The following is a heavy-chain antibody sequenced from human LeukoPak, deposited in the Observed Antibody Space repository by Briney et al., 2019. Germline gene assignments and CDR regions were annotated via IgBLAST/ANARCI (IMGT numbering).Heavy chain of an antibody. CDR1: GGSISSTSYY. V-gene: IGHV4-39*01. Sequence: SETLSLTCTVSGGSISSTSYYWGWIRQPPGKGLEWIGSIYYSGSTYYNPPLKSRVTISVDTSKNQFSLKLSSVTAADTAVYYCARLGTYYDFWSGYFPGYGMDVWGQGTTVTVSS. CDR2: IYYSGST. D-gene: IGHD3-3*01. J-gene: IGHJ6*02. CDR3: ARLGTYYDFWSGYFPGYGMDV.